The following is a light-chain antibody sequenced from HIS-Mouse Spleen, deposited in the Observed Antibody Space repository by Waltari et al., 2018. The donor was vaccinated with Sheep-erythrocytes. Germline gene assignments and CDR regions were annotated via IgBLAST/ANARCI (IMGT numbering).Light chain of an antibody. CDR2: EGS. CDR1: SSDVGGYNL. V-gene: IGLV2-23*01. Sequence: QSALTQPASVSGSPGQSITISCTGTSSDVGGYNLVPWYQQHPGKAPKLMIYEGSKRPSGVSNGFSGSKSGNTASLTISGLQAEDEADYYCCSYAGSSTPWVFGGGTKLTVL. J-gene: IGLJ3*02. CDR3: CSYAGSSTPWV.